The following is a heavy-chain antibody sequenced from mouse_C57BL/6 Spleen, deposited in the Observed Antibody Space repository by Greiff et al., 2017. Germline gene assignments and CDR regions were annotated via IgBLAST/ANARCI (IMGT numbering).Heavy chain of an antibody. Sequence: EVQLQQSVAELVRPGASVTLSCTASGFNIKNTYMHWVKQRPEQGLEWIGRIDPASGNTKYAPKFKGKATITVDTSSNTAYMQLSSLTSEDTAIYYCARVGCNAYDGDMDDWGTGTTVTVSS. D-gene: IGHD5-1-1*01. J-gene: IGHJ1*03. V-gene: IGHV14-3*01. CDR1: GFNIKNTY. CDR2: IDPASGNT. CDR3: ARVGCNAYDGDMDD.